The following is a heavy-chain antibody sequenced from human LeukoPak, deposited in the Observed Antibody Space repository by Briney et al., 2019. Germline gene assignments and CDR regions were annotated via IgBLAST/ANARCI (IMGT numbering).Heavy chain of an antibody. J-gene: IGHJ5*02. D-gene: IGHD1-14*01. Sequence: PGGSLRLSCAASGFTFSSYEMNWVRQAPGKGLEWVSYISSSGSTIYYADSVKGRFTISRDNAKNSLYLQMNSLRAEDTAVYYCARAPLPYNWFDPWGQGTLVTVSS. CDR1: GFTFSSYE. V-gene: IGHV3-48*03. CDR2: ISSSGSTI. CDR3: ARAPLPYNWFDP.